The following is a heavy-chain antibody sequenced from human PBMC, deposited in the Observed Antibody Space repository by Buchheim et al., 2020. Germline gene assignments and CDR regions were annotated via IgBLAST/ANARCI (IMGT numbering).Heavy chain of an antibody. J-gene: IGHJ6*02. CDR1: GFTFSSYA. CDR2: ISGGGGST. V-gene: IGHV3-23*01. Sequence: EVQLLESGGGLVQPGGSLRLSCAASGFTFSSYAMSWVRQAPGKGLEWVSGISGGGGSTYYADSVKGRFTISRDNSENTLYLQMSSLRVEDTAVYYCAKSDRNYGYGMDVWGQGTT. D-gene: IGHD3-16*02. CDR3: AKSDRNYGYGMDV.